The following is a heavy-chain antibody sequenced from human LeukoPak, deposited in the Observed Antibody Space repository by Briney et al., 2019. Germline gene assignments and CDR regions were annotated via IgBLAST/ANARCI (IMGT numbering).Heavy chain of an antibody. CDR1: EFTFSSYN. CDR3: ARFYDSSGYYHPQRGAFDI. D-gene: IGHD3-22*01. CDR2: ISSSSSIV. J-gene: IGHJ3*02. Sequence: PGGSLRLSCAASEFTFSSYNLNWVRQAPGKGLEWVSSISSSSSIVYYADSVKGRFTISRDNSKNTLYLQMNSLRAEDTAVYYCARFYDSSGYYHPQRGAFDIWGQGTMVTVSS. V-gene: IGHV3-48*01.